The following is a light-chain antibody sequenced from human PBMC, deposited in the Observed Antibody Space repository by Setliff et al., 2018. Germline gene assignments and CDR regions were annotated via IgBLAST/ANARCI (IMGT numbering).Light chain of an antibody. J-gene: IGLJ3*02. V-gene: IGLV2-23*02. CDR3: CSYGRKSSYVYVL. CDR1: NSDIGTYNL. Sequence: QSALTQPASVSGSPGQSITISCTGANSDIGTYNLVSWYQQYPGRAPNLMIYEVTRRPSGVPDRFSASKSGNTASLTIYGLQAEDEAAYYCCSYGRKSSYVYVLFGGGTKVTV. CDR2: EVT.